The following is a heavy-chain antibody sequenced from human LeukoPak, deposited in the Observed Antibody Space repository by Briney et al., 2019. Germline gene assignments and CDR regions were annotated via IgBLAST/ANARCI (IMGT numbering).Heavy chain of an antibody. J-gene: IGHJ5*02. CDR3: ARMTKGWFDP. V-gene: IGHV3-48*04. Sequence: GGSLRLSCAASGFTFSSYGMHWVRQAPGKGLEWVSYISSSGSTIYYADSVKGRFTISRDNAKNSLYLQMNSLRAEDTAVYYCARMTKGWFDPWGQGTLVTVSS. CDR1: GFTFSSYG. CDR2: ISSSGSTI.